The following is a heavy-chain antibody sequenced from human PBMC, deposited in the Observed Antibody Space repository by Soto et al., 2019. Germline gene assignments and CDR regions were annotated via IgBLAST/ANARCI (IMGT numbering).Heavy chain of an antibody. Sequence: QVQLVQSGAEVKKPGSSVKVSCKASGGTFSSYAISWVRQAPGQGLEWVGGIIPIFGTANYAQKFQGRVTIPADESTITAYMALSSLRSEDTAVYSCARVWPSRDAHGYCSGGSCYSKEYSYGMDVWGQGTTVTVSS. CDR2: IIPIFGTA. CDR1: GGTFSSYA. D-gene: IGHD2-15*01. J-gene: IGHJ6*02. CDR3: ARVWPSRDAHGYCSGGSCYSKEYSYGMDV. V-gene: IGHV1-69*01.